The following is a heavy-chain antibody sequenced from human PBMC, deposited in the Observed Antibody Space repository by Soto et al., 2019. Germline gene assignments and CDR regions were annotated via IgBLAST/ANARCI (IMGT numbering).Heavy chain of an antibody. D-gene: IGHD3-22*01. J-gene: IGHJ4*02. CDR2: IYHSGST. Sequence: SETLSLTCSVSGYSISSGYYWGWIRQPPGKGLEWIGSIYHSGSTYYNPSLKSRVTISVDTSKNQFSLKLSSVTAADTAVYYCARDQSSGIVVVAYFDYWGQGTLVTVSS. CDR3: ARDQSSGIVVVAYFDY. V-gene: IGHV4-38-2*02. CDR1: GYSISSGYY.